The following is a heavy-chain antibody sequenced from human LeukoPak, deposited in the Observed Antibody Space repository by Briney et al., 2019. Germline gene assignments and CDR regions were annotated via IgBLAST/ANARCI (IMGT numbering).Heavy chain of an antibody. J-gene: IGHJ4*02. V-gene: IGHV3-21*01. CDR1: GFTFSSYS. CDR2: ISSSSSYI. CDR3: ARDRDGSXXXEGY. D-gene: IGHD3-10*01. Sequence: GGSLRLSCAASGFTFSSYSMNWVRQAPGKGLEWVSSISSSSSYIYYADSVKGRFTISRDNAKNSLYLQMNSLRAGDTAVYYCARDRDGSXXXEGYWGQGTLVTVSS.